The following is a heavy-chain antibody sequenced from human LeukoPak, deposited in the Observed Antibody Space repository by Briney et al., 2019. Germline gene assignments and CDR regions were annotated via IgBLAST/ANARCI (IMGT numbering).Heavy chain of an antibody. J-gene: IGHJ4*02. CDR2: INPNSGGT. Sequence: GASVKVSCKASGYTFTGCYMHWVRQAPGQGLEWMGWINPNSGGTNYAQKFQGRVTMTRDTSISTAYMELSRLRSDDTAVYYCARERYYYDSSGYYLYYFDYWGQGTLVTVSS. D-gene: IGHD3-22*01. CDR1: GYTFTGCY. V-gene: IGHV1-2*02. CDR3: ARERYYYDSSGYYLYYFDY.